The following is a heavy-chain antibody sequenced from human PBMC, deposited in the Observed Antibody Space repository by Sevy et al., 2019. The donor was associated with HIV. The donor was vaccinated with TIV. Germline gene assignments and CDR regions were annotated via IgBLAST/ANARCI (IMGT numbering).Heavy chain of an antibody. J-gene: IGHJ6*02. V-gene: IGHV3-48*02. D-gene: IGHD2-21*02. CDR2: ISSSSSTI. CDR3: ARDPRFHIVVVTAVGEYGMDV. CDR1: GFTFSSYS. Sequence: GRSLRLSCAASGFTFSSYSMNWVRQAPGKGLEWVSYISSSSSTIYYADSVKGRFTISRDNAKNSLYLQMNSLRDEDTAVYYCARDPRFHIVVVTAVGEYGMDVWGQGTTVTVSS.